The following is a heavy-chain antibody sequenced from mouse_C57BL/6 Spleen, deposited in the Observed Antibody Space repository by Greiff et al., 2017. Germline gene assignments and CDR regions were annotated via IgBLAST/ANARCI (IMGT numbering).Heavy chain of an antibody. V-gene: IGHV1-22*01. CDR3: ASGPGSSYPYAMDY. J-gene: IGHJ4*01. D-gene: IGHD1-1*01. CDR1: GYTFTDYN. Sequence: EVQLQQSGPELVKPGASVKMSCKASGYTFTDYNMHWVKQSHGKSLEWIGYINPNNGGTSYNQKFKGKATLTVNKSSSTAYMELRSLTSEDSAVYYCASGPGSSYPYAMDYWGQGTSVTVSS. CDR2: INPNNGGT.